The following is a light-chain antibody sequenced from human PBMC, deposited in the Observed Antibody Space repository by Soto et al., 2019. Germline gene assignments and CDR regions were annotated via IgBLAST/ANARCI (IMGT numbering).Light chain of an antibody. J-gene: IGLJ1*01. V-gene: IGLV2-14*03. CDR2: DVS. CDR3: SSYTSSYTYV. CDR1: SSDVGGYNF. Sequence: ALTQPASVSGSPGQSVTISCAGTSSDVGGYNFVSWYQQHPGKAPQVMIYDVSSRPSGVSNRFSGSKSGNTASLTISGLQAEDEADYYCSSYTSSYTYVFGAGTKVIVL.